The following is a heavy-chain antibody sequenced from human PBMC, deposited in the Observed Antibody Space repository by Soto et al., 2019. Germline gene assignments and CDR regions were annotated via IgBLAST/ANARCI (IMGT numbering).Heavy chain of an antibody. CDR1: GGSISSYY. Sequence: QVQLQESGPGLVKPSETLSLTCTVSGGSISSYYWSWIRQPPGKGLEWIGYIYYSGSTNYNPSLKSRVTISVDTSKNQFSLKLSSVTAVDTAVYYCARFQGWFDPWGQGTLVTVSS. CDR2: IYYSGST. J-gene: IGHJ5*02. V-gene: IGHV4-59*01. CDR3: ARFQGWFDP.